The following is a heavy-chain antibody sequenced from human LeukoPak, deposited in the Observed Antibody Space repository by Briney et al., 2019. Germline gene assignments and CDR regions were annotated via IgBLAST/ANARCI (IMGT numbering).Heavy chain of an antibody. CDR3: ARARVAGGYYYYYYMDV. CDR2: IYTSGST. J-gene: IGHJ6*03. CDR1: GGSISSYY. V-gene: IGHV4-4*07. Sequence: SETLSLTCTVPGGSISSYYWSWIRQPAGKGLEWVGRIYTSGSTNYNPSLKSRVTMSVDTSKNQFSLKLSSVTAADTAVYYCARARVAGGYYYYYYMDVWGKGTTVTVSS. D-gene: IGHD6-19*01.